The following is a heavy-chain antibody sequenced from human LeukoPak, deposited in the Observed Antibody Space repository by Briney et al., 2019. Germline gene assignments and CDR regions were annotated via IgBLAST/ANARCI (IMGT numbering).Heavy chain of an antibody. Sequence: SVKVSCKASGGTFSSYAISWVRQAPGQGFEWMGRIIPILGIANYAQKFQGRVTITADKSTSTAYMELSSLRSEDTAVYYCARDGTHYDILTGRTTYGMDVWGQGTTVTVSS. CDR2: IIPILGIA. J-gene: IGHJ6*02. CDR3: ARDGTHYDILTGRTTYGMDV. V-gene: IGHV1-69*04. D-gene: IGHD3-9*01. CDR1: GGTFSSYA.